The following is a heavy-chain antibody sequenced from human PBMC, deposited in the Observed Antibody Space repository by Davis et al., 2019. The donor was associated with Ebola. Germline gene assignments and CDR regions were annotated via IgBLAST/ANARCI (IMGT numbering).Heavy chain of an antibody. CDR2: SSTSNGNT. CDR1: GYTFTSYG. J-gene: IGHJ4*02. D-gene: IGHD3-3*01. Sequence: ASVKVSCKTSGYTFTSYGITWVRQAPGQGLEWMGWSSTSNGNTNYAQKLQGRVTMTTDTSTSTAYMELRSLRSDYTAMYYCVRDFWSDDPGYWGQGTLVTVSS. V-gene: IGHV1-18*01. CDR3: VRDFWSDDPGY.